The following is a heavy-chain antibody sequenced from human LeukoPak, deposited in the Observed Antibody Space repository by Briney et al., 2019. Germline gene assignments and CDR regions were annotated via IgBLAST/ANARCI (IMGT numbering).Heavy chain of an antibody. Sequence: KTSETLSLTCTVSGGSISSGDYYWSWIRQPPGKGLEWIGYIYYSGSTYYNPSLKSRVTISVDTSKNQFSLKLSSVTAADTAVYYCARVSTTGVWYYYDSSGYYYFDYWGQGTLVTVSS. CDR3: ARVSTTGVWYYYDSSGYYYFDY. D-gene: IGHD3-22*01. CDR2: IYYSGST. CDR1: GGSISSGDYY. J-gene: IGHJ4*02. V-gene: IGHV4-30-4*01.